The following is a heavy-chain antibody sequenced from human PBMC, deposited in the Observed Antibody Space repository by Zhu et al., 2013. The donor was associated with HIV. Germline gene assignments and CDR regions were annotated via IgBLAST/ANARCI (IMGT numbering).Heavy chain of an antibody. V-gene: IGHV1-2*02. CDR2: INPNTGNT. CDR3: ARASLRWELPSSLXDY. D-gene: IGHD1-26*01. CDR1: GYTFSDYY. J-gene: IGHJ4*02. Sequence: QVQLVQSGAEVKKPGASVKVSCKASGYTFSDYYIQWVRQAPGQGLECMGWINPNTGNTYYAQKFQGRVTMTRDTSISTVYMELSSLRSDDTAVHYCARASLRWELPSSLXDYWGQGTLVTVSS.